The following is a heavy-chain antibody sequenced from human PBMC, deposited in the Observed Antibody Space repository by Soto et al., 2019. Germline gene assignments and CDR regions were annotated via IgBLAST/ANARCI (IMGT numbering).Heavy chain of an antibody. Sequence: GESVNISCKVSGYIFANYWIGWVRQMPGKGLEWMGIISPSDSQTRYSPSFQGHVTISADKSISTAYLQWSSLKASDTALYYCARNFDSSVHSSFDIWGQGTTVTVSS. V-gene: IGHV5-51*01. CDR1: GYIFANYW. CDR3: ARNFDSSVHSSFDI. J-gene: IGHJ3*02. D-gene: IGHD3-22*01. CDR2: ISPSDSQT.